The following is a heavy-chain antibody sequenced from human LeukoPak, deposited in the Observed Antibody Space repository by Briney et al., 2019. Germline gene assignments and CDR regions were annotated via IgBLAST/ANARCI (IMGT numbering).Heavy chain of an antibody. V-gene: IGHV3-30*02. Sequence: GGSLRLSCAASGFNFSSYGMHWVRQAPGKGLEWVTSIWFDGSNIHYADSVKGRVIISRDNSKSALYLQMNSLRAEDTAIYYCAKDEGYSLKNWDYWGQGTLVTVSS. CDR2: IWFDGSNI. D-gene: IGHD5-18*01. CDR1: GFNFSSYG. CDR3: AKDEGYSLKNWDY. J-gene: IGHJ4*02.